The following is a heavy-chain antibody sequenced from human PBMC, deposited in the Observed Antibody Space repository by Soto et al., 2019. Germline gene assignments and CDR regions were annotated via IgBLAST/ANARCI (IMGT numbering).Heavy chain of an antibody. CDR3: ARVGRLWFGELFSFEFDY. Sequence: QVQLQESGPGLVKPSQTLSLTCTVSGGSISSGGYYWSWIRQHPGKGLEWIGYIYYSGSTYYNPSLKSRVTISVDTSKNQFSVKLSSVTAADTAVYYCARVGRLWFGELFSFEFDYWGQGTLVTVSS. CDR1: GGSISSGGYY. V-gene: IGHV4-31*03. CDR2: IYYSGST. D-gene: IGHD3-10*01. J-gene: IGHJ4*02.